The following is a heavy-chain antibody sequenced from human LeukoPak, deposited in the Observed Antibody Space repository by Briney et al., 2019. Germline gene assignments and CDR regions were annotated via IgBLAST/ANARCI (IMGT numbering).Heavy chain of an antibody. CDR3: AKRTVVIRVIMVRFDKEAYYFES. J-gene: IGHJ4*02. V-gene: IGHV3-23*01. D-gene: IGHD3-3*01. Sequence: PGGSLRLSCTVSGITLTNYGLSWVRQGPGKGQGWVGGISDRGGSTDYADSVKGRCTVPTDNPTNTPYPLMKSLRAAATAGCFYAKRTVVIRVIMVRFDKEAYYFESWGQGTLVTVSS. CDR1: GITLTNYG. CDR2: ISDRGGST.